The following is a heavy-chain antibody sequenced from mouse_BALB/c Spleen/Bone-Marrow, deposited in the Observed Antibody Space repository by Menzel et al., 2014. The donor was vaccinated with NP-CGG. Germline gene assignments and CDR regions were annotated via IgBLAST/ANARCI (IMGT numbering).Heavy chain of an antibody. Sequence: EVKLVESGGGLVQPGGSRKLSCAASGFTFSSFGMHWVRQAPEKGLEWVAYISSGSTVIFYADTVKGRFTISRDSPKNTLFLQMTSLRSEATAMYYCARGGNWDDFDVWGAGTTVTVSS. J-gene: IGHJ1*01. CDR2: ISSGSTVI. V-gene: IGHV5-17*02. CDR1: GFTFSSFG. CDR3: ARGGNWDDFDV. D-gene: IGHD4-1*01.